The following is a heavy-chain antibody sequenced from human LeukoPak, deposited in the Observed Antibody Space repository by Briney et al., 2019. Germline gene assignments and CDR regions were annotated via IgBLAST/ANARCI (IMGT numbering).Heavy chain of an antibody. V-gene: IGHV4-59*01. Sequence: SSETLSLTCTVSGDSISLYYWSWIRQTPGKGLEWIGYIYYSGSTDYNPSLKSRVTISIDTSKNQLSLKLNSVTAADTAVYYCARDAGGPRDYWGQGTLVTVSS. CDR3: ARDAGGPRDY. J-gene: IGHJ4*02. CDR1: GDSISLYY. CDR2: IYYSGST. D-gene: IGHD4-23*01.